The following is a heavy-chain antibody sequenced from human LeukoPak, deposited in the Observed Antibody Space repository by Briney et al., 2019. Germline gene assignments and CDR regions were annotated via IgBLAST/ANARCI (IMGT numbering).Heavy chain of an antibody. J-gene: IGHJ5*02. Sequence: GASVKVSCKASGYTFTGYYMHWVRQAPGQGLEWMGWINPNSGGTNYAQKFQGRVTMTRDMSTSTVYMELSDLKSEDTAVYYCARDQSGEWDLLSGWWFDPWGQGTLVTVSS. CDR3: ARDQSGEWDLLSGWWFDP. CDR2: INPNSGGT. V-gene: IGHV1-2*02. CDR1: GYTFTGYY. D-gene: IGHD1-26*01.